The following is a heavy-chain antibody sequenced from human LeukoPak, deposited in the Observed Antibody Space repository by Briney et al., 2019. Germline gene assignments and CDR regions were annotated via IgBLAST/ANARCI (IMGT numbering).Heavy chain of an antibody. CDR2: ISSSGNII. Sequence: EPGGSLRLSCAASRFTFSSSEMNWVRQAPGKGLQWVSYISSSGNIIYYTDSVKGRFTISRDNAKNSLYLQMNSLRAEDTAVYYCTRPRLTIFGVLIRTHGYWGQGTLVTVSS. V-gene: IGHV3-48*03. CDR1: RFTFSSSE. CDR3: TRPRLTIFGVLIRTHGY. D-gene: IGHD3-3*01. J-gene: IGHJ4*02.